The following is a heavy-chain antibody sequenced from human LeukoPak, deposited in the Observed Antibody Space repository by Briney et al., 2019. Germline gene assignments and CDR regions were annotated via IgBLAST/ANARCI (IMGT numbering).Heavy chain of an antibody. CDR1: GFTFSSYA. J-gene: IGHJ4*02. CDR3: AREAGIAAAGPLFDY. V-gene: IGHV3-30*04. CDR2: ISYDGSNK. D-gene: IGHD6-13*01. Sequence: PGRFLRLSCAASGFTFSSYAMHWVRQAPGKGLEWVAVISYDGSNKYYADSVKGRFTISRDNSKNTLYLQMNSLRAEDTAVYYCAREAGIAAAGPLFDYWGQGTLVTVSS.